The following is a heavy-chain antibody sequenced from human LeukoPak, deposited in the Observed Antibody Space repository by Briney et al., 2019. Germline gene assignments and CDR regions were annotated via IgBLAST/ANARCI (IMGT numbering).Heavy chain of an antibody. J-gene: IGHJ6*02. V-gene: IGHV4-61*08. CDR2: IFYSGST. CDR1: GGSISSGGYY. CDR3: ARDNGAFGGVVALGGMDV. Sequence: PSETLSLTCTVSGGSISSGGYYWSWIRQPPGKGLEWIGYIFYSGSTNYNPSLKSRVTVSVDTSKNQFSLKLSSVTAADSAVYYCARDNGAFGGVVALGGMDVWGQGTTVTVSS. D-gene: IGHD3-16*02.